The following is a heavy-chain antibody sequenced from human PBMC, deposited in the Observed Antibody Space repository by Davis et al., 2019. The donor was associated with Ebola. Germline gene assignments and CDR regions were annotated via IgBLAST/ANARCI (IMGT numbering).Heavy chain of an antibody. CDR3: AGAEEIIAPGRDYYYALDV. CDR2: ISYDGSNK. V-gene: IGHV3-30-3*01. D-gene: IGHD1-14*01. J-gene: IGHJ6*04. Sequence: GESLKISCAASGFTFSSYAMHWVHQAPGKGLEWVAVISYDGSNKYYADSVKGRFTISRDNSKNTLYLQMNSLRAEDTAVYYCAGAEEIIAPGRDYYYALDVWGKGTTVTVSS. CDR1: GFTFSSYA.